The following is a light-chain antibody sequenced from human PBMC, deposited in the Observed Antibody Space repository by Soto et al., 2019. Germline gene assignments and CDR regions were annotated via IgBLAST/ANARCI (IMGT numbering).Light chain of an antibody. CDR1: QTIMTY. CDR3: QHYNSYSEA. Sequence: DIQMTQSPSSLSASAGDEVTITCRASQTIMTYLNWYQLKPGKAPKXMIYKASTLKSGVPSRFSGSGSGTEFTLTISSLQPDDFATYYCQHYNSYSEAFGQGTKVDIK. CDR2: KAS. J-gene: IGKJ1*01. V-gene: IGKV1-5*03.